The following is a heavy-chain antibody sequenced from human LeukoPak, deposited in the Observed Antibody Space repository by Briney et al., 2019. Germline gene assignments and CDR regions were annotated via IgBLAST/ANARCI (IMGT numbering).Heavy chain of an antibody. CDR3: AKVLEVRGENYYYYGMDV. V-gene: IGHV3-23*01. CDR2: ISGSGGST. CDR1: GFTFSSYA. Sequence: GGSLRLSCAASGFTFSSYAMSWVRQAPGKGLEWVSAISGSGGSTYYADSVKGRFTISRDNSKNTLYLQMNSLRAEDTAVYYCAKVLEVRGENYYYYGMDVWGQGTTVTVSS. J-gene: IGHJ6*02. D-gene: IGHD3-10*01.